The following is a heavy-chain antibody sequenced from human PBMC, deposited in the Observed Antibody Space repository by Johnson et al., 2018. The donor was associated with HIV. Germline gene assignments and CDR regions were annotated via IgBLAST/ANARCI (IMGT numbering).Heavy chain of an antibody. Sequence: QVQLVESGGGVVQPGGSLRLSCAASGFSFSSYGIHWVRQAPGKGLEWVAFTQYDGSNKYYADSVKGRFTISRDNAKNSLYLQMISLRAEDTAVYYCTTDPVAGWLENAFDIWGQGTMVTVSS. J-gene: IGHJ3*02. CDR3: TTDPVAGWLENAFDI. CDR1: GFSFSSYG. CDR2: TQYDGSNK. D-gene: IGHD6-19*01. V-gene: IGHV3-30*02.